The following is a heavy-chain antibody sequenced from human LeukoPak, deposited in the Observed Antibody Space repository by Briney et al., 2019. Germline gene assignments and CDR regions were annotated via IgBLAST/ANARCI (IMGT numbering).Heavy chain of an antibody. V-gene: IGHV4-59*01. Sequence: SETLSLTCTVSGGSISSYYWSWIRQPPGKGLEWIGYIYYSGSTNYNPSLKSRVTISVDTSKNRFSLKLTSVTAADTAVYYCARELDGYNSEDWYFDLWGRGTLVTVSS. CDR1: GGSISSYY. D-gene: IGHD5-24*01. CDR2: IYYSGST. J-gene: IGHJ2*01. CDR3: ARELDGYNSEDWYFDL.